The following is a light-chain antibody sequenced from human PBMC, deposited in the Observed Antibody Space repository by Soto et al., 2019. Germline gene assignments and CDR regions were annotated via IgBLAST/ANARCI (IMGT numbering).Light chain of an antibody. Sequence: EIVLTQSPGTLSLSPGEGATLSCRASQGVGSTLAWYQYKPGQTPRLLIYDTSTRATGVPARFSGSRSGTEFTLTINSLQSEDFAVYYCQRYNNWPLTLGGGTTVDIK. CDR3: QRYNNWPLT. CDR2: DTS. V-gene: IGKV3-15*01. CDR1: QGVGST. J-gene: IGKJ4*01.